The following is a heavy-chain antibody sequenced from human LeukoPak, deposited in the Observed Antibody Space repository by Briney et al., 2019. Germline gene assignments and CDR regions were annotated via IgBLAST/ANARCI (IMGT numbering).Heavy chain of an antibody. D-gene: IGHD4-23*01. V-gene: IGHV3-23*01. CDR2: FSASDCSR. Sequence: GGTLRLSCAASGFSFSSYGMSWVRQAPGEGLEWVSGFSASDCSRYYADSVKGRFTISRDNSKNTLYLQMNSLRAEDTAVYYCAKNIGGFDYWGQGTLVTVSS. CDR3: AKNIGGFDY. CDR1: GFSFSSYG. J-gene: IGHJ4*02.